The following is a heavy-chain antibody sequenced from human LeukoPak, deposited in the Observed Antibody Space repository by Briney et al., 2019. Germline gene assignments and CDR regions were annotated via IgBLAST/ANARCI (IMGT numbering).Heavy chain of an antibody. CDR1: GGSLSGYY. V-gene: IGHV4-34*01. CDR2: INHSGST. D-gene: IGHD3-22*01. CDR3: ARVEHYYDSSGYPFDY. Sequence: PSETLSLTCAVYGGSLSGYYWSWIRQPPGKGLEWIGEINHSGSTNYNPSLKSRVTISVDTSKNQFSLKLSSVTAADTAVYYCARVEHYYDSSGYPFDYWGQGTLVTVSS. J-gene: IGHJ4*02.